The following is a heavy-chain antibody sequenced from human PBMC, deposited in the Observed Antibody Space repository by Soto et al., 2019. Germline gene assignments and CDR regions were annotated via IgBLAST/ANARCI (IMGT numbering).Heavy chain of an antibody. CDR1: GYTFTSYY. Sequence: GASVKVSCKASGYTFTSYYMHWVRQAPGQGLEWMGIINPSGGSTSYAQKFQGRVTMTRDTSTSTVYMKLSSLRSEDTAVYYCASSVVVVPAATPAYGMDVWGQGTTVTVSS. D-gene: IGHD2-2*01. CDR2: INPSGGST. V-gene: IGHV1-46*01. J-gene: IGHJ6*01. CDR3: ASSVVVVPAATPAYGMDV.